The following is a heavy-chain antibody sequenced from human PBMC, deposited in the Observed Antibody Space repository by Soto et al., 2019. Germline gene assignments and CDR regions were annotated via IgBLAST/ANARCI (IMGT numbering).Heavy chain of an antibody. CDR1: GDSVRSSNW. J-gene: IGHJ6*02. CDR3: ATMKKPRGYYYGLNV. CDR2: IYHLGGT. V-gene: IGHV4-4*02. Sequence: SETLSLTCAVSGDSVRSSNWWTWVRQSPGKGLEWIGEIYHLGGTNYNPSLKSRVTISVDMAKNQVSLKLSSVTAADTAVYYCATMKKPRGYYYGLNVWGQGTTVTVSS.